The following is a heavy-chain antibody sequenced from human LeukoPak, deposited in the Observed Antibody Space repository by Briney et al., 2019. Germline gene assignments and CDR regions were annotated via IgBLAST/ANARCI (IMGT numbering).Heavy chain of an antibody. CDR1: GFTFSSDA. D-gene: IGHD5-18*01. J-gene: IGHJ4*02. CDR2: ISGSGDST. CDR3: AKDRGYSYGYPHDY. Sequence: GGSLRLSCAASGFTFSSDAMSWVRQAPGKGLEWVSAISGSGDSTFYADSVKSRFTISRDNSKNTLSLQMNSLRAEDTAVYYCAKDRGYSYGYPHDYWGQGSLVTVSS. V-gene: IGHV3-23*01.